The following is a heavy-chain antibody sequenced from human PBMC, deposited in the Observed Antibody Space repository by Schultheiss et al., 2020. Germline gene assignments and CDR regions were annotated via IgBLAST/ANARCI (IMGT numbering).Heavy chain of an antibody. V-gene: IGHV3-21*04. D-gene: IGHD3-10*01. CDR3: AKDSGSDNAY. Sequence: WGSLRLSCAASGFTFSSYGMHWVRQAPGKGLEWVSSISSSSSYIYYADSVKGRFTISRDNAKNSLYLQMNSLRAEDTALYYCAKDSGSDNAYWGQGTLVTVSS. CDR1: GFTFSSYG. CDR2: ISSSSSYI. J-gene: IGHJ4*02.